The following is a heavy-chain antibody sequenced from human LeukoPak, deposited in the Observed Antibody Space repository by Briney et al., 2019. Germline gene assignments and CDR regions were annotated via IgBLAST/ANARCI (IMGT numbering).Heavy chain of an antibody. V-gene: IGHV4-4*07. CDR2: IYTSGST. CDR1: GGSISSYY. CDR3: ARGPWFGEFYYMDV. Sequence: SETLSLTCTVSGGSISSYYWNWIRQPAGKGLEWIGRIYTSGSTNYNPSLKSRVTISVDTSKNQFSLKLSSVTAADTAVYYCARGPWFGEFYYMDVWGKGTTVTISS. J-gene: IGHJ6*03. D-gene: IGHD3-10*01.